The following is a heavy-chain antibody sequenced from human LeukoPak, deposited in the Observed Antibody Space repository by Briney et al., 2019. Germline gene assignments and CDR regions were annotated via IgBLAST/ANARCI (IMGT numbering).Heavy chain of an antibody. Sequence: SETLSLTCAVSGGSISSSNWWSWVRQPPGKGLEWIGEIYHSGSTNYNPSLESRVTISVDKSKNQFSLNLSSVTAEDTAVYYCARDSSSSSLADPWGQGTLVTVSS. CDR1: GGSISSSNW. D-gene: IGHD2-2*01. CDR3: ARDSSSSSLADP. CDR2: IYHSGST. J-gene: IGHJ5*02. V-gene: IGHV4-4*02.